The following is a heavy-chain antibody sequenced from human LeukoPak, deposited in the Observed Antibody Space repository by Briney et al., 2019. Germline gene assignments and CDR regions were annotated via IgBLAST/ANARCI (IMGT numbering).Heavy chain of an antibody. CDR1: GYSFNIFW. CDR3: ARAYYFDY. Sequence: GESLKISCTASGYSFNIFWVAWVRQLPGKGLECMGIIYPGDSDTRYSPSFQGQVTISADKSISTAYLQWSSLKASDTAMYYCARAYYFDYWGQGTLVTVSS. CDR2: IYPGDSDT. J-gene: IGHJ4*02. V-gene: IGHV5-51*01.